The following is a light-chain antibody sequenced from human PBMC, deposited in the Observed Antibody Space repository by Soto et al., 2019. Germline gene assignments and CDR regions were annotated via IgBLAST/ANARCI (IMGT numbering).Light chain of an antibody. V-gene: IGKV1-39*01. CDR3: QQSSSTVLT. CDR2: AAS. J-gene: IGKJ5*01. Sequence: DIQMTQSPSSLSASVGDRVTITCRASHTIYRSLNWYQQKPGKAPKFLIYAASSLQSGVPSRFSGSGSGTDFTLTISSLQPNDFATYYCQQSSSTVLTFGQGTRLEIK. CDR1: HTIYRS.